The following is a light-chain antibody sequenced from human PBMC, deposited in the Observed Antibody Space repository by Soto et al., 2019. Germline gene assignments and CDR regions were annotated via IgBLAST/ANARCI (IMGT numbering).Light chain of an antibody. CDR2: RNN. J-gene: IGLJ2*01. V-gene: IGLV1-47*01. CDR1: TSNIGGNS. Sequence: QPVLTQPPSASGTPGQRVTISCSGSTSNIGGNSVYWYQQLPGTAPKLLIYRNNQRPSGVPDRFSGSKSGTSASLAISGLRSDDEADYYCAAWDDSLSGVVFGGGTKLTVL. CDR3: AAWDDSLSGVV.